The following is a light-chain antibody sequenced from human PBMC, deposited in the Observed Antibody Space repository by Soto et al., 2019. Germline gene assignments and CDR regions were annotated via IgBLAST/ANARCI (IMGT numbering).Light chain of an antibody. CDR3: QSYDSSTVV. Sequence: QSALTQPPSASGSPGQSVAISCTGTSSDVGGYNYVSWYQQHPGKAPKLMIYEVNKRPSGVPDRFSGSKSGNTASLTVSGLQAEDEADYYCQSYDSSTVVFGGGTKLTVL. CDR2: EVN. V-gene: IGLV2-8*01. CDR1: SSDVGGYNY. J-gene: IGLJ2*01.